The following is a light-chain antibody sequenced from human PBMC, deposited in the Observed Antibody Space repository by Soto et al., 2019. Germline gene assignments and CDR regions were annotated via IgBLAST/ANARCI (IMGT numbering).Light chain of an antibody. CDR1: SSNIGSNT. Sequence: QSVLTQPPSASGTPGQRVTISCSGSSSNIGSNTVSWYQYLPGAAPTLLIHSDSHRPSGVPDRFSGSKSGASASLAISGLRSEDEADYYCATWDASLSAVVFGGGTKLTVL. CDR3: ATWDASLSAVV. V-gene: IGLV1-44*01. J-gene: IGLJ2*01. CDR2: SDS.